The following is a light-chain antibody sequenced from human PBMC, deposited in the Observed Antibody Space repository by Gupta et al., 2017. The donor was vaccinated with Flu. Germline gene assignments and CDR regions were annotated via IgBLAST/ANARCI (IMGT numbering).Light chain of an antibody. Sequence: PSFLSASVGDRVTITCRASQVIGNYFAWYQQKPGKAPKLLIYAASTLQSGVPSRFSGSGSGTEFTLTISSLQPEDFATYYCQQLNIYPPITFGQGTRLEIK. J-gene: IGKJ5*01. V-gene: IGKV1-9*01. CDR2: AAS. CDR1: QVIGNY. CDR3: QQLNIYPPIT.